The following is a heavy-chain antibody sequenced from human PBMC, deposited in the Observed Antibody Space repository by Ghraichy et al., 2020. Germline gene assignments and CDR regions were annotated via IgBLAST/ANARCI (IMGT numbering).Heavy chain of an antibody. D-gene: IGHD1-7*01. CDR3: ARVGVSRNYGQL. CDR2: ISSSSSYI. V-gene: IGHV3-21*01. J-gene: IGHJ4*02. Sequence: GGSLRLSCAASGFTFSSYSMNWVRQAPGKGLEWVSSISSSSSYIYYADSVKGRFTISRDNAKNSLYLQMNSLRAEDTAVYYCARVGVSRNYGQLWGQGTLVTVSS. CDR1: GFTFSSYS.